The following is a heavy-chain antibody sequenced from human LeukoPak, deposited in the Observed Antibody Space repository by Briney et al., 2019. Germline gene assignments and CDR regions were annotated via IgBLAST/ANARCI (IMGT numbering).Heavy chain of an antibody. CDR2: IIPIFGIA. CDR3: ASLGSGYYPFSVDY. CDR1: GGTFSSYA. Sequence: SVKVSCKASGGTFSSYAISWVRQAPGQGLEWMGGIIPIFGIANYAQKFQGRVTITADESTSTAYMELSSLRSEDTAVYYCASLGSGYYPFSVDYWGQGTLVTVSS. D-gene: IGHD3-3*01. V-gene: IGHV1-69*13. J-gene: IGHJ4*02.